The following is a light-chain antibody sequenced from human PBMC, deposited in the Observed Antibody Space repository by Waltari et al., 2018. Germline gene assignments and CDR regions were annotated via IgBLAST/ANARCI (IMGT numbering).Light chain of an antibody. J-gene: IGLJ3*02. V-gene: IGLV2-8*01. CDR1: TSDVGGHNY. CDR2: EVT. CDR3: SSFIGINNLV. Sequence: QSALTQPPSASGSPGPSVTISCPATTSDVGGHNYVSWYQQHPGKAPKLMIYEVTKRPSGVPDRFSGSKSGNTASLTVSGLQAEDEADYYCSSFIGINNLVFGGGTKLTVL.